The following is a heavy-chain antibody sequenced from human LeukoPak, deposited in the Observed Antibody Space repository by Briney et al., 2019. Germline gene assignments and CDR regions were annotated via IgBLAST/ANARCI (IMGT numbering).Heavy chain of an antibody. V-gene: IGHV1-2*02. CDR2: INPNSGGT. CDR3: ARIAVAEYDWFDP. D-gene: IGHD6-19*01. CDR1: GYTFTGYY. J-gene: IGHJ5*02. Sequence: ASVKVSFKDSGYTFTGYYMHWVRQAPGQGLEWMGWINPNSGGTNYAQKFQGRVTMTRDTSISTAYMELSRLRSDDTAVYYCARIAVAEYDWFDPWGQGTLVTVSS.